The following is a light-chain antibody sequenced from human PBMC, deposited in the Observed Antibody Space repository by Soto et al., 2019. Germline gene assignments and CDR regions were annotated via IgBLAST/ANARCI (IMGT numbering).Light chain of an antibody. Sequence: DIQMTQSPSSLPASIGERVTITFRASQSVSSFLSWYQQKPGKAPKLLIYAASSLQSWVPSRFTASGSGTDFTLTISSLQPEDFATYYWQQSYSTPYTFGQGTRLEIK. CDR3: QQSYSTPYT. CDR1: QSVSSF. V-gene: IGKV1-39*01. J-gene: IGKJ2*01. CDR2: AAS.